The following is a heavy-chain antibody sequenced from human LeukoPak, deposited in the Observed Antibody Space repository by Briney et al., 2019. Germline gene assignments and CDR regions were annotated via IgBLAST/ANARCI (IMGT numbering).Heavy chain of an antibody. J-gene: IGHJ4*02. V-gene: IGHV1-18*01. CDR3: ARASDSYGFDY. CDR1: GYTFSKYY. CDR2: ISAYNGNT. Sequence: ASVKVSCKTSGYTFSKYYMHWVRQAPGQGLEWMGWISAYNGNTNYAQKLQGRVTMTTDTSTSTAYMELRSLRSDDTAVYYCARASDSYGFDYWGQGTLVTVSS. D-gene: IGHD5-18*01.